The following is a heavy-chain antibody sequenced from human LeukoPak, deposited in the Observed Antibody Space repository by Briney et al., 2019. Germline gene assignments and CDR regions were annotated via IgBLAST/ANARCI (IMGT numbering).Heavy chain of an antibody. Sequence: SETLSLTCTVSGGSISSYYWSWIRQPPGKGLEWIGYIYYSGSTNYNPSLKSRVTISVDTSKNQFSLKLRSVTAADTAVYYCARCGYIYGSLPYYYMDVWGKGTTVTISS. CDR2: IYYSGST. V-gene: IGHV4-59*01. CDR3: ARCGYIYGSLPYYYMDV. CDR1: GGSISSYY. D-gene: IGHD5-18*01. J-gene: IGHJ6*03.